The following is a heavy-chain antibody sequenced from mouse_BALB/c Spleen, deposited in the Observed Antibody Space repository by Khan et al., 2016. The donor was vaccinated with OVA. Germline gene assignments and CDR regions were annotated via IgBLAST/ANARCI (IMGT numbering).Heavy chain of an antibody. D-gene: IGHD2-14*01. J-gene: IGHJ4*01. V-gene: IGHV9-3-1*01. CDR3: ARVGYNGTMDS. CDR2: INTYTGEP. Sequence: LVESGPELKKPGETVKISCKASGYTFRNNGMNWVKQAPGKGLKWMGWINTYTGEPKYADDFKGRFAFSLDTSANTAYLQINNLKNEDTATYFCARVGYNGTMDSWGQGTSVTVSS. CDR1: GYTFRNNG.